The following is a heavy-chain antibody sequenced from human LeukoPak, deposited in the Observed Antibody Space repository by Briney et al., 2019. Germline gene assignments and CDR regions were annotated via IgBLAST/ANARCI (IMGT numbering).Heavy chain of an antibody. CDR2: MSPNSGNT. D-gene: IGHD5-12*01. J-gene: IGHJ3*02. CDR3: ARDKYSGYERDAFDI. CDR1: GYTFTSYD. Sequence: GASVKVSCKASGYTFTSYDINWVRQATGQGLEWMGWMSPNSGNTGYAQKVQGRVTMTTDTSTTTVYMELRSLRPDDTALYYCARDKYSGYERDAFDIWGQGTMVTVSS. V-gene: IGHV1-8*02.